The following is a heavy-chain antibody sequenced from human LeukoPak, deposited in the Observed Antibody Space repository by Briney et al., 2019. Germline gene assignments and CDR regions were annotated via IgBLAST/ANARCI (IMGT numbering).Heavy chain of an antibody. J-gene: IGHJ3*02. CDR1: GFTFSSYA. Sequence: PGGSLGLSCAASGFTFSSYAMSWVRQAPGKGLEWVSAISGSGGSTYYADSVKGRFTISRDNSKNTLYLQMNSLRAEDTAVYYCASLVAPAAATKAFDIWGQGTMVPVSS. D-gene: IGHD6-13*01. V-gene: IGHV3-23*01. CDR2: ISGSGGST. CDR3: ASLVAPAAATKAFDI.